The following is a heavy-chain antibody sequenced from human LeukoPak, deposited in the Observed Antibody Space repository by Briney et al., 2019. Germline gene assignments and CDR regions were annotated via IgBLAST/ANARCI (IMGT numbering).Heavy chain of an antibody. CDR1: GGPFSGYY. J-gene: IGHJ4*02. D-gene: IGHD3-10*01. CDR2: INHSGST. V-gene: IGHV4-34*01. CDR3: ASVGSGSYYKGYFDY. Sequence: PSETLSLTCAVYGGPFSGYYWSWIRQPPGKGLEWIGEINHSGSTNYNPSLKSRVITSVDTSKNQFSLKLSSVTAADTAVYYCASVGSGSYYKGYFDYWGQGTLVTVSS.